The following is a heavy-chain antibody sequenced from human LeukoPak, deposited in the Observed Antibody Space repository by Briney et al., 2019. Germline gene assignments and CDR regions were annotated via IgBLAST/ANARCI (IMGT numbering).Heavy chain of an antibody. V-gene: IGHV4-39*07. CDR1: GGSISSSSYY. Sequence: SETLSLTCTVSGGSISSSSYYWGWIRQPPGKGLEWIGSIYYSGSTYYNSSLKSRVIISVDTSKNQFSLKLSSVTAADTAVYYCARVRPYYYDSRLNWFDPWGQGTLVTVSS. J-gene: IGHJ5*02. CDR3: ARVRPYYYDSRLNWFDP. CDR2: IYYSGST. D-gene: IGHD3-22*01.